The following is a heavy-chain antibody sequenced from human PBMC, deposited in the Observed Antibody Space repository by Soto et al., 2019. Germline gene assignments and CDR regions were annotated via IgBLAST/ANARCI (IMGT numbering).Heavy chain of an antibody. J-gene: IGHJ6*02. CDR1: GLTFSSYA. V-gene: IGHV3-48*03. Sequence: LSLSCADSGLTFSSYAMNWVRQAPGKGLEWVSYIISSGSTIYYADSVKGRFTISRDNAKNSLYLQMNSLRAEDTGVYYCARYHKGGDYYYGMDVWGQGTTVTVYS. CDR2: IISSGSTI. CDR3: ARYHKGGDYYYGMDV. D-gene: IGHD6-25*01.